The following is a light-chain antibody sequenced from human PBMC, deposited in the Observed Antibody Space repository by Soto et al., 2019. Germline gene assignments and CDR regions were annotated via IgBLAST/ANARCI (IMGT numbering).Light chain of an antibody. CDR1: SIDVGSYNL. CDR3: CSYAGSSTYV. CDR2: EDN. J-gene: IGLJ1*01. Sequence: QSALTQPASVSGSPGQSITISCTGTSIDVGSYNLVSWYQQHPCKAPKLMIFEDNKRPSGISNRFSGSKSASTASLTISGLQAEDEADYYCCSYAGSSTYVFGTGTKVTVL. V-gene: IGLV2-23*01.